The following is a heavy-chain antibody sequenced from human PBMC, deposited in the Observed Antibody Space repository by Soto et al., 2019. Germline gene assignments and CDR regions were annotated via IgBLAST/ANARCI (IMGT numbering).Heavy chain of an antibody. CDR2: IYYSGST. J-gene: IGHJ5*02. D-gene: IGHD2-2*01. CDR1: GGSISRSICY. V-gene: IGHV4-39*01. CDR3: ASSKASGNWFDP. Sequence: SETLSLTCTVSGGSISRSICYWVWIRQPPGKGLEWIGSIYYSGSTYYNPSLKSRVTISVDTSKNQFSLKLSSVTAADTAVYYCASSKASGNWFDPWGQGTLVTVSS.